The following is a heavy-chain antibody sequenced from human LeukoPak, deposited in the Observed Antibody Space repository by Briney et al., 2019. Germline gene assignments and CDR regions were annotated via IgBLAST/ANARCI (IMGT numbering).Heavy chain of an antibody. J-gene: IGHJ4*02. CDR1: GFTFSSHG. CDR3: ARVGDGYSVNYFDF. D-gene: IGHD5-24*01. V-gene: IGHV3-48*02. Sequence: GGSLRLSCAASGFTFSSHGMNWVRQAPGKRLEWVSYIGSSSSPIYYADSVKGRFTVSRDNAKNSLYLQMNSLRDEDTAMFYCARVGDGYSVNYFDFWGQGTLVTVSS. CDR2: IGSSSSPI.